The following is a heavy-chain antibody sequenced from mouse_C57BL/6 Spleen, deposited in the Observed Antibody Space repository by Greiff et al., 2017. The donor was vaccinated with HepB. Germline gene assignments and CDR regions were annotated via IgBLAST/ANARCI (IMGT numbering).Heavy chain of an antibody. V-gene: IGHV7-3*01. D-gene: IGHD2-4*01. CDR2: IRNKANGYTT. J-gene: IGHJ1*03. CDR3: ARSPYDYDAYFDV. Sequence: EVQLVESGGGLVQPGGSLSLSCAASGFTFTDYYMSWVRQPPGKALEWLGFIRNKANGYTTEYSASVKGRFTISRDNSQSILYLQMNALRAEDSATYYCARSPYDYDAYFDVWGTGTTVTVSS. CDR1: GFTFTDYY.